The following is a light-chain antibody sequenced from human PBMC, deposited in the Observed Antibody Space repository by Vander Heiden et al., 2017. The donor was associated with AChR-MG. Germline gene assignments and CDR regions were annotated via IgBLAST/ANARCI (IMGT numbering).Light chain of an antibody. CDR2: EVS. Sequence: QSALTQPPSASGSPGQSVTISCTGTSSDVGGYNYVSWYQQHPGKAPNLMIYEVSKRPSGVPDRFSGSKSGNTASLTVSGLQAEDEADYYCSSYAGINNLVVFGGGTKLTVL. J-gene: IGLJ2*01. CDR1: SSDVGGYNY. CDR3: SSYAGINNLVV. V-gene: IGLV2-8*01.